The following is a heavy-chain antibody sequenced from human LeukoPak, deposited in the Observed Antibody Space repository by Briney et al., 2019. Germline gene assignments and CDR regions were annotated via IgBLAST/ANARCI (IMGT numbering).Heavy chain of an antibody. J-gene: IGHJ4*02. Sequence: SGTLSLTCTVSGGSISSSSYYWGWIRQPPGKGLEWIGSIYYSGSTYYNPSLKSRVTISVDTSKNQFSLKLSSVTAADTAVYYCARAEWRRITLRGYFDYWGQGTLVTVSS. CDR1: GGSISSSSYY. CDR3: ARAEWRRITLRGYFDY. D-gene: IGHD3-10*01. CDR2: IYYSGST. V-gene: IGHV4-39*07.